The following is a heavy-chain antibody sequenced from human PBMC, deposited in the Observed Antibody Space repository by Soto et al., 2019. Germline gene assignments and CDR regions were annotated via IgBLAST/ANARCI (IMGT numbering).Heavy chain of an antibody. CDR1: GYTFTSYG. Sequence: ASVKVSCKASGYTFTSYGISWVRQAPGQGLEWMGWISAYNGNTNYAQKLQGRVTMTTDTSTSTAYMELRSLRSDDTAVYYCAINSGGLELFYYSIWGQGTLVTVSS. CDR3: AINSGGLELFYYSI. V-gene: IGHV1-18*01. CDR2: ISAYNGNT. D-gene: IGHD1-7*01. J-gene: IGHJ4*02.